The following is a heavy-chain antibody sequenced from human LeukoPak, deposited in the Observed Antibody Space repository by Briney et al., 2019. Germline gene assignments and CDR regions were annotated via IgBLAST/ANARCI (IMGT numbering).Heavy chain of an antibody. CDR1: GFSVIISY. J-gene: IGHJ4*01. D-gene: IGHD3-10*01. Sequence: GGSLRLSCAASGFSVIISYMSWVRQAPGKGLEWVSIIYSDGTPYYADSVKGRFTISRHNSKSTLYLQMNSLRAEDTAVYYCARVAGSISGPFDYWGHGTLVTVSS. CDR3: ARVAGSISGPFDY. CDR2: IYSDGTP. V-gene: IGHV3-53*04.